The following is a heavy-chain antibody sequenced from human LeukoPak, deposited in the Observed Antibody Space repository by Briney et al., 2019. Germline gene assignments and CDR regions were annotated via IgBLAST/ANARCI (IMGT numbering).Heavy chain of an antibody. CDR1: GGSLSSSTYY. CDR2: LAYGGNT. J-gene: IGHJ4*02. Sequence: SETLSLTCTVSGGSLSSSTYYWGWIRQPPGKGLEWIGSLAYGGNTYYNPSLKSRITMSVDTTQNQFSLKLSSVTAADTALYYCARGGGLKDYWGQGTLVTVSS. V-gene: IGHV4-39*01. CDR3: ARGGGLKDY. D-gene: IGHD2-15*01.